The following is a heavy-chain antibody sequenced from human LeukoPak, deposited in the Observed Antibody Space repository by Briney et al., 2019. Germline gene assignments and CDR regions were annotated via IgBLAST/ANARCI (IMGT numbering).Heavy chain of an antibody. D-gene: IGHD1-26*01. CDR2: FDPEDGET. J-gene: IGHJ5*02. V-gene: IGHV1-24*01. CDR1: GYTLTELS. Sequence: ASVKVSCKVSGYTLTELSMHWVRQAPGKGLEWMGGFDPEDGETIYAQKFQGRVTITRNTSISTAYMELSSLRSEDTAVYYCARGVGATRFDPWGQGTLVTVSS. CDR3: ARGVGATRFDP.